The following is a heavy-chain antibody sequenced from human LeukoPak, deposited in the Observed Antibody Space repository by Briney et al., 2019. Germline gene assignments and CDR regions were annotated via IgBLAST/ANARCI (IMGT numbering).Heavy chain of an antibody. CDR1: GGSISSSSYY. V-gene: IGHV4-39*01. CDR2: IYYSGRT. D-gene: IGHD2-15*01. Sequence: SETPSLTCTVSGGSISSSSYYWGWIRQPPGKGLEWIGSIYYSGRTYYNPSLKSRVTISVDTSKNQFSLKLSSVTAADTAVYYCARRRVVAATLDYWGQGTLVTV. CDR3: ARRRVVAATLDY. J-gene: IGHJ4*02.